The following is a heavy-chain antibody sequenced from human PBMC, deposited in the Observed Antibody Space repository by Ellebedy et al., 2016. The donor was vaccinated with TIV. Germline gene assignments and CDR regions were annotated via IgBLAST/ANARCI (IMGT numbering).Heavy chain of an antibody. CDR1: GDSINGYY. CDR3: ARGGAYFYYYMDV. V-gene: IGHV4-59*01. D-gene: IGHD3-16*01. J-gene: IGHJ6*03. Sequence: GSLRLSCTVSGDSINGYYWSWIRQPPGDRLQWIGYIYSSGRTSYNPSLKRRVTISVDTSKNQFSLNVTSVTAADTAVYFCARGGAYFYYYMDVWGKGTTVTVSS. CDR2: IYSSGRT.